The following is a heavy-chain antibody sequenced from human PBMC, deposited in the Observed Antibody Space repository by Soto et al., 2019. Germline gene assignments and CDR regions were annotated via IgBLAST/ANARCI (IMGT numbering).Heavy chain of an antibody. J-gene: IGHJ6*02. CDR3: AREREYYDSSGYYYYYYGMDV. CDR1: GFTFSSYW. V-gene: IGHV3-74*01. Sequence: GGSLRLSCAASGFTFSSYWMHWVRQAPGKGLVWVSRINSDGSSTSYADSVKGRFTISRDNAKNTLYLQMNSLRAEDTAVYYCAREREYYDSSGYYYYYYGMDVWGQGTTVTVSS. CDR2: INSDGSST. D-gene: IGHD3-22*01.